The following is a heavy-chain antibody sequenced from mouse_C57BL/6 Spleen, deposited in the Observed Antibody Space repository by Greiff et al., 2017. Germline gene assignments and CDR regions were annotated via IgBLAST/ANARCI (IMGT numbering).Heavy chain of an antibody. V-gene: IGHV5-6*01. CDR3: ARNWVY. CDR1: GFTFSSYG. J-gene: IGHJ2*01. Sequence: EVQLQESGGDLVKPGGSLKLSCAASGFTFSSYGMSWVRQTPDKRLEWVATISSGGSYTYYPDSVKGRFTISRDNAKNTLYLQMSSLKSEDTAMYYCARNWVYRGQGTTLTVSS. CDR2: ISSGGSYT. D-gene: IGHD4-1*01.